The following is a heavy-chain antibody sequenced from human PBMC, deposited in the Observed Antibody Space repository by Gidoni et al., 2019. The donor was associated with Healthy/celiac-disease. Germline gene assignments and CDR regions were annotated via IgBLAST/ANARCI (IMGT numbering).Heavy chain of an antibody. CDR1: RGTFSSYP. V-gene: IGHV1-69*01. CDR2: IIPIFGTA. CDR3: ARESEYSSSSVLHWYFDL. D-gene: IGHD6-6*01. J-gene: IGHJ2*01. Sequence: HVQLVQSGAEVTKPASSVKVSCTASRGTFSSYPISWVRQAPGQGLEWMGGIIPIFGTANYAQKYQGRVTITADESTSTAYMERSSLRSEDTAVYYCARESEYSSSSVLHWYFDLWGRGTLVTVSS.